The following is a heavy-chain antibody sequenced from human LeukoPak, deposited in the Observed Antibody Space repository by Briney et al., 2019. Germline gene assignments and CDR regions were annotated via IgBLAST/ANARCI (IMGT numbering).Heavy chain of an antibody. CDR2: IYHSGST. CDR3: ASSIAVAGTGWFDP. CDR1: GGSISSGGYS. V-gene: IGHV4-30-2*01. J-gene: IGHJ5*02. Sequence: SPTLSLTCAVSGGSISSGGYSWSWIRQPPGKGLEWIGYIYHSGSTYYNPSLKSRVTISVDRSKNQFSLKLSSVTAADTAVYYCASSIAVAGTGWFDPWGQGTLVTVSS. D-gene: IGHD6-19*01.